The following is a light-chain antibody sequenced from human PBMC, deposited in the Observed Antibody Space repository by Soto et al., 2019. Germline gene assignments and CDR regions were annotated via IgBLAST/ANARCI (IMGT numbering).Light chain of an antibody. V-gene: IGKV3-15*01. J-gene: IGKJ1*01. CDR3: QQYDNWLRT. Sequence: EIVMTQSPATLSVSPGERATLSCRASQDIGTNLAWYQQKPGQAPRLLIYGASTRATGIPARFSGSGSGTEFTLTISSLQSEDFAVYYCQQYDNWLRTFGQGTKVEIK. CDR2: GAS. CDR1: QDIGTN.